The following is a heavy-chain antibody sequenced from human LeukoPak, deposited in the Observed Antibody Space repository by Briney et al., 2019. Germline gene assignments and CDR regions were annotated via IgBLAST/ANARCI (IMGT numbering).Heavy chain of an antibody. D-gene: IGHD3-16*02. CDR1: GGSISSGDYY. Sequence: SETLSLTCTVSGGSISSGDYYWSWIRQPPGKGLEWIGYIYYSGSTYYNPSLKSRVTISVDTSKNQFSLKLSSVTAAATAVSYCARGPWYDYVWGSYRYNAHYFDYWGQGTLVTVSS. CDR2: IYYSGST. V-gene: IGHV4-30-4*01. CDR3: ARGPWYDYVWGSYRYNAHYFDY. J-gene: IGHJ4*02.